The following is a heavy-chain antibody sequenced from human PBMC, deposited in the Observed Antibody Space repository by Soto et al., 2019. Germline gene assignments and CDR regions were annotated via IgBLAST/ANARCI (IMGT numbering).Heavy chain of an antibody. CDR2: ISTSGSTI. V-gene: IGHV3-48*03. CDR3: AREVERGIWIDY. J-gene: IGHJ4*02. Sequence: EVRLVESGGAFVQPGGSLRLSCAASGFIFSSYEMNWVRQAPGKGVEWISYISTSGSTIYYADSLKGRFTISRDNAKNSLYLQIDGLSAEETAVYYCAREVERGIWIDYWGQGTLLSVSS. CDR1: GFIFSSYE. D-gene: IGHD3-16*01.